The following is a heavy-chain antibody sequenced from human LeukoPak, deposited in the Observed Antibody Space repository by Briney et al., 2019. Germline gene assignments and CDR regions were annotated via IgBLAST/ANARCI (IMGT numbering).Heavy chain of an antibody. CDR1: GYTFTGYY. D-gene: IGHD4-17*01. J-gene: IGHJ2*01. CDR3: ARGDYGDYAYFDL. CDR2: INPNSGGT. V-gene: IGHV1-2*02. Sequence: ASVKVSCKASGYTFTGYYIHWVRQAPGQGLEWMGWINPNSGGTNYAQKFQGRVTMTRDTSISTAYMELSRLRSDDTAVYYCARGDYGDYAYFDLWGRGTLVTVSS.